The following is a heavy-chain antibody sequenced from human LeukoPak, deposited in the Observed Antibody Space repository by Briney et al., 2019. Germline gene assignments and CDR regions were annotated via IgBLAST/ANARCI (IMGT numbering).Heavy chain of an antibody. CDR1: GYTFTDYY. Sequence: ASVKVSCKASGYTFTDYYMHWVRQAPGQGFEWMGWINPNDGDTNYAQKFQGRVTMTRDTSISTAHMEVSRLRSDDTAVYYCARMMYSRGGYYFDYWGQGTLVTVSS. J-gene: IGHJ4*02. CDR2: INPNDGDT. CDR3: ARMMYSRGGYYFDY. D-gene: IGHD6-13*01. V-gene: IGHV1-2*02.